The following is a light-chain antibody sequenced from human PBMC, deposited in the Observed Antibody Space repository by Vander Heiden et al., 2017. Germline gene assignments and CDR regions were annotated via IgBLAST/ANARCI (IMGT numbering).Light chain of an antibody. CDR1: QIISSD. CDR3: QQYYNWPPFT. Sequence: EIVMTTSPATLAASPGERVTLSCRASQIISSDLAWYQQKPGQAPRLLIYGASTRATGIPARFSGSESGTEFTLTISSLQSEDSAVYYCQQYYNWPPFTFGPGTKVLI. J-gene: IGKJ3*01. CDR2: GAS. V-gene: IGKV3-15*01.